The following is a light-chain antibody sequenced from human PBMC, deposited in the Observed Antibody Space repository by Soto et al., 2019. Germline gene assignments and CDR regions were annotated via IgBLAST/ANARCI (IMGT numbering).Light chain of an antibody. CDR2: GNS. CDR1: SSNIGAGYD. V-gene: IGLV1-40*01. Sequence: QSVLTQPPSVSGAPGQRVTISCTGSSSNIGAGYDVHWYQQLPGTAPKLLIYGNSNRPSGVPDRFSGSKSGTSASLAITGLQAEDEGDYYCQSYDSSRSGSGVFGGGTKVTVL. J-gene: IGLJ2*01. CDR3: QSYDSSRSGSGV.